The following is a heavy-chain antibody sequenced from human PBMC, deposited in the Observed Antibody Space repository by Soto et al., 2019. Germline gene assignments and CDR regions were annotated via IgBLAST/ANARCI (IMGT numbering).Heavy chain of an antibody. Sequence: SETLSLTCTVSGGSISSYYWSWIRQPPGKGLEWIGYIYYSGSTNYNPSLKSRVTISVDTSKNQFSLKLSSVTAADTAVYYCARELAGTDSWGQGTLVTVSS. V-gene: IGHV4-59*01. CDR2: IYYSGST. CDR1: GGSISSYY. CDR3: ARELAGTDS. J-gene: IGHJ4*02.